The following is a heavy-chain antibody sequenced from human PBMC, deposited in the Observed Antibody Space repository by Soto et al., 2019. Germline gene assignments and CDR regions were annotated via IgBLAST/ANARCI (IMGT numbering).Heavy chain of an antibody. Sequence: GESLKISCAASGFTFSSYEINWVRQAPGKGLGWVSYISSSGSTIYYADSVKGRFTISRDNAKNSLYLQMNSLRAEDTAVYYCASGPPVVVVPAATGAWSSGYYYYGMDVWGQGTTVTVYS. CDR3: ASGPPVVVVPAATGAWSSGYYYYGMDV. CDR1: GFTFSSYE. D-gene: IGHD2-2*01. V-gene: IGHV3-48*03. CDR2: ISSSGSTI. J-gene: IGHJ6*02.